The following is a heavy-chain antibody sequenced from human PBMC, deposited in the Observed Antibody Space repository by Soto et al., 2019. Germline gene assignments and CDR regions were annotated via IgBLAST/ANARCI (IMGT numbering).Heavy chain of an antibody. CDR2: INPNSGGT. V-gene: IGHV1-2*02. CDR1: GYTFTDYY. D-gene: IGHD5-18*01. Sequence: GASVKVSCKASGYTFTDYYMHWVRQAPGQGLEWMGWINPNSGGTNYAQKFQGRVTMTRDTSISTAYMELSRLRSDDTAVYYCARAGGYSYGHRRLWFDPWGQGTLVTVSS. CDR3: ARAGGYSYGHRRLWFDP. J-gene: IGHJ5*02.